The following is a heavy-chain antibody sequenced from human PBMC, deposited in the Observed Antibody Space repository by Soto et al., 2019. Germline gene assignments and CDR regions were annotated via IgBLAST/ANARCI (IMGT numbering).Heavy chain of an antibody. D-gene: IGHD4-17*01. CDR1: EFTFNSYA. V-gene: IGHV3-23*01. J-gene: IGHJ4*02. Sequence: GGSLRLSCVASEFTFNSYAMSWVRQAPGMGLEWVSSIIGSGAITYYADSVKGRFTISRDNSKSTLYLQMNSLRVEDTALYYCAKDARDTGGNYGIDYWGQGNLVTVSS. CDR2: IIGSGAIT. CDR3: AKDARDTGGNYGIDY.